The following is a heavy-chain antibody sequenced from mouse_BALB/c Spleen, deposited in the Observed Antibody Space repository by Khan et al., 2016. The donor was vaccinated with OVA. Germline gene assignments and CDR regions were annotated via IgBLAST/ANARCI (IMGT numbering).Heavy chain of an antibody. CDR3: TRRNWDVAWFAY. CDR1: GYTFTSCW. V-gene: IGHV1-5*01. Sequence: VQLQQSGTVLARPGASVKMSCKASGYTFTSCWMHWVKQRPGQGLEWTGDIYPGNTDTNYNQKFKGKAKLTAVTSTSTAYMELSSLTNEDSAVYYCTRRNWDVAWFAYWGQGTLVTVSA. CDR2: IYPGNTDT. D-gene: IGHD4-1*01. J-gene: IGHJ3*01.